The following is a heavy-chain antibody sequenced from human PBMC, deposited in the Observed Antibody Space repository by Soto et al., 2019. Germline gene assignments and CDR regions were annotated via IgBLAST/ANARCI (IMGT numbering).Heavy chain of an antibody. V-gene: IGHV3-64*02. CDR2: TSGDGRIM. CDR3: ARGRAAYYFDY. D-gene: IGHD6-25*01. Sequence: TGGSLRLSCAASGFTFSSYPMHWVRQAPGKGLEHVSSTSGDGRIMYYLDSVKGRFTISRDSSKNTLYLQMGSLRTEDMAVYYCARGRAAYYFDYWGQGALVTVSS. J-gene: IGHJ4*02. CDR1: GFTFSSYP.